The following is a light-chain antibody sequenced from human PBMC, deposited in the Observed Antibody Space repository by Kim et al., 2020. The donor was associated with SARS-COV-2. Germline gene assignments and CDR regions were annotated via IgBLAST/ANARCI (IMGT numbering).Light chain of an antibody. CDR1: SSDIGAYNY. CDR3: TSYTTSTTWV. CDR2: DVT. V-gene: IGLV2-14*04. J-gene: IGLJ3*02. Sequence: GQSIATSCTGTSSDIGAYNYVAWYQQHPGKVPTLMIYDVTKRPSGVSDRFSGSKSANTASLTISGLQAEDEADYYCTSYTTSTTWVFGGGTKLTVL.